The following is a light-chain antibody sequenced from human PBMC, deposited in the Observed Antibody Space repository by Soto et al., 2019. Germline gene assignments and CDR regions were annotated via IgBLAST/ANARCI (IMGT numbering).Light chain of an antibody. V-gene: IGLV2-23*03. J-gene: IGLJ1*01. CDR2: EGS. CDR3: CSYAGGSNV. CDR1: SSDVGRYKF. Sequence: QSALTQPASVSGSPGQSITISCTGTSSDVGRYKFVSWYQQHPGKAPKLMIYEGSKRPSGVSDRFSGSKSGNTASLTVSGLQAEDEADYFCCSYAGGSNVFGAGTKLTVL.